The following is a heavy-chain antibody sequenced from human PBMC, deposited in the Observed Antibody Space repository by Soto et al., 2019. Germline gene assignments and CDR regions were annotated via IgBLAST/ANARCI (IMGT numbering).Heavy chain of an antibody. CDR3: ASKFGELLADAFDI. V-gene: IGHV4-4*02. CDR2: IYHSGSI. CDR1: NASISSRKW. J-gene: IGHJ3*02. Sequence: PSETMSLTCTVSNASISSRKWWTWVRQTPGKGLEWIGEIYHSGSINHNPSLKSRVTMSVDKSTNQFSLKMTSVTAADTAVYYCASKFGELLADAFDIWGQGTVVTVSS. D-gene: IGHD3-10*01.